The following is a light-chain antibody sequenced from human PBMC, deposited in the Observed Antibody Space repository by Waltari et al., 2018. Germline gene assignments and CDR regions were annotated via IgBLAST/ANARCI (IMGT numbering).Light chain of an antibody. CDR3: QQYYSALRGT. CDR2: WAS. J-gene: IGKJ2*01. Sequence: DIVMTQSPDSLAVSLGERATINCKSSQSVLYSSNNKNYLAWSQQKPGQPPKLLIYWASTRESGVPDRFSGSGSGTDFTLTISSLQAEDVAVYYCQQYYSALRGTFGPGTKLEIK. CDR1: QSVLYSSNNKNY. V-gene: IGKV4-1*01.